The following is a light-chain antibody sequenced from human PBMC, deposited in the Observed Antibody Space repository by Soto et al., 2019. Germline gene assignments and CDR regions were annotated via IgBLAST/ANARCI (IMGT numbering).Light chain of an antibody. CDR1: QSVGTF. Sequence: EVVLTQSPVTLSLSPGERATLSCRASQSVGTFLAWYQQKPGQAPRLIIYATSNRATGIPARFSGTGSGTDFALTISSLEPEDFAVSFCQHHTNWPRTFGQGTKLDIK. V-gene: IGKV3-11*01. J-gene: IGKJ2*01. CDR2: ATS. CDR3: QHHTNWPRT.